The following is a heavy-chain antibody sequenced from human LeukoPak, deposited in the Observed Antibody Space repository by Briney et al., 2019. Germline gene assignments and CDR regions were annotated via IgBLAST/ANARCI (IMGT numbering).Heavy chain of an antibody. CDR3: ARERDCGGDCAWFFDY. Sequence: GGSLRLSCAASGFTFSSYNINWVRQAPGKGLEWVSSISSSTSYIYYADSLKGRFTISRDNAKNSLYLQMNSLRVEDTAIYYCARERDCGGDCAWFFDYWGQGTLVTVSS. D-gene: IGHD2-21*01. CDR1: GFTFSSYN. J-gene: IGHJ4*02. CDR2: ISSSTSYI. V-gene: IGHV3-21*01.